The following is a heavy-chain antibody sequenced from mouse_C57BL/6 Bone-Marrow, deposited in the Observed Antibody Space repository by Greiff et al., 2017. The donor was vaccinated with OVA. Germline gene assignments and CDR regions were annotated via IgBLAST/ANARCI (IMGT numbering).Heavy chain of an antibody. CDR3: ARRITTDWAWFAY. CDR1: GFNIKNTY. Sequence: EVKLVESVAELVRPGASVKLSCTASGFNIKNTYMHWVKQRPEQGLEWIGRIDPANGNTKYAPKFQGKATITADTSSNTAYLQLSSLTSEDTAIYYCARRITTDWAWFAYWGQGTLVTVSA. V-gene: IGHV14-3*01. CDR2: IDPANGNT. D-gene: IGHD1-1*01. J-gene: IGHJ3*01.